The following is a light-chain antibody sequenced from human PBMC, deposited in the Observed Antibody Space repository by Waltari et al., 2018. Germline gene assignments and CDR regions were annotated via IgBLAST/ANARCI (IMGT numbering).Light chain of an antibody. V-gene: IGLV1-51*01. CDR3: GTWDSSLSVGV. CDR2: ENN. Sequence: QSVLTQPPSVSAAPGQKVTISCPGTSPNIGNNYVYWYQQFPGTAPKLLIYENNKRPSGIPDRFFGSKSGTSATLDIHGLQTGDEADYYCGTWDSSLSVGVLGGGTKLTVL. CDR1: SPNIGNNY. J-gene: IGLJ2*01.